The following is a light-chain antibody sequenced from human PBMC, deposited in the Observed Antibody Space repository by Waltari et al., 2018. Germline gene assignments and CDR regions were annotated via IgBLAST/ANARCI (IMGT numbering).Light chain of an antibody. J-gene: IGLJ3*02. V-gene: IGLV2-23*02. CDR3: SSYTQSRTRV. CDR1: SRDVGSYDL. CDR2: GVA. Sequence: QSALTQSASVSGSPGQSITISCTGTSRDVGSYDLVSWYQQLPGRAPTLILFGVAKRPSGFSDRFSGSKSGNTASLTISGLQSEDEAHYYCSSYTQSRTRVFGGGTKLTVL.